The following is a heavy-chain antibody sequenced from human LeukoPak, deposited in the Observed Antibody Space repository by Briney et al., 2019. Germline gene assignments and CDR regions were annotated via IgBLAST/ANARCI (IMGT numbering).Heavy chain of an antibody. CDR2: SNDSGST. CDR1: GGSFSGYY. V-gene: IGHV4-34*01. Sequence: SETLSLTCAVYGGSFSGYYWSWIRQPPGKGLEWIGESNDSGSTNYNPSLKSRVTISVDTSKNQFSPKPSSVNAPDTAGYYFARVRSGGYYYDSSGSFDSWGQGTLVTVSS. CDR3: ARVRSGGYYYDSSGSFDS. J-gene: IGHJ4*02. D-gene: IGHD3-22*01.